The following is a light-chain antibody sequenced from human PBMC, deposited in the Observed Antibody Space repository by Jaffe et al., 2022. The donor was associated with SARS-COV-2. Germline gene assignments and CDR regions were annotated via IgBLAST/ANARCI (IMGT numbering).Light chain of an antibody. CDR1: QDICIC. CDR3: QQYDNLP. J-gene: IGKJ5*01. CDR2: DAS. Sequence: DIQMTQSPSSLSASVGDRVTITCQASQDICICLNWYQQKPGRAPKLLIYDASNLETGVPSRFSGSGSGTDFTFTISSLQPEDIATYYCQQYDNLPLGQGTRLDNK. V-gene: IGKV1-33*01.